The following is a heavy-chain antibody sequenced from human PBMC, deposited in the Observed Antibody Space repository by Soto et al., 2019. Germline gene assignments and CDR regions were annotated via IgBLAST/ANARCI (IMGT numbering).Heavy chain of an antibody. CDR3: ARDMFSLDYTLTYYYYYGMDV. CDR1: GFTFSSYA. J-gene: IGHJ6*01. CDR2: ISYDGSNK. Sequence: QVQLVESGGGVVQPGRSLRLSCAASGFTFSSYAMHWVRQAPGKGLEWVAVISYDGSNKYYADSVKGRFTISRDNSKNTLYLQMNSLRAEDTAVYYCARDMFSLDYTLTYYYYYGMDVW. D-gene: IGHD4-4*01. V-gene: IGHV3-30-3*01.